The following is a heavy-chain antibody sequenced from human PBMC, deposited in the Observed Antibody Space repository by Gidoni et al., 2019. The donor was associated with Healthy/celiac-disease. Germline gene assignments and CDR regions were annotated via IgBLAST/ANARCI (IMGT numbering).Heavy chain of an antibody. D-gene: IGHD3-22*01. CDR3: AKEGSSGYYYRIDAFDI. V-gene: IGHV3-23*01. CDR2: ISGSGGST. Sequence: EVQLLESGGGLVQPGGSLRLSCAASGFTFSSYAMSWVRQAQGKGLEWVSAISGSGGSTYYADSVKGRFTIARDNSKNTLYLQMNSLRAEDTAVYYCAKEGSSGYYYRIDAFDIWGQGTMVTVSS. J-gene: IGHJ3*02. CDR1: GFTFSSYA.